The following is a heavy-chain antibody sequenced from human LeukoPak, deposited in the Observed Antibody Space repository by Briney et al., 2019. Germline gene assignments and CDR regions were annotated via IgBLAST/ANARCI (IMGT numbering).Heavy chain of an antibody. CDR1: GFTFSSYA. Sequence: QAGGSLRLSCAASGFTFSSYAMSWVRQAPGKGLEWVSVISGSGGSTYYADSVKGRFTISRDNSKNTLYLQMNSLRAEDTAVYYCAIVMDTAMVTDYWGQGTLVTVSS. D-gene: IGHD5-18*01. J-gene: IGHJ4*02. V-gene: IGHV3-23*01. CDR3: AIVMDTAMVTDY. CDR2: ISGSGGST.